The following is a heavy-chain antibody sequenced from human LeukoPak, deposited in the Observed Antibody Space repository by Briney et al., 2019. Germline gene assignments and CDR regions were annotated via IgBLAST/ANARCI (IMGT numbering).Heavy chain of an antibody. V-gene: IGHV3-23*01. CDR2: ISGSGGGT. J-gene: IGHJ4*02. CDR3: VKPLCSRTTCYRYFDY. Sequence: GGSLRLSCAASGFTFSTYGLHWVRQAPGNGLEWVSAISGSGGGTYYADSVKGRFTISRDNSRNILYLQMNALRVEDTAVYYCVKPLCSRTTCYRYFDYWGQGIPVAVSS. CDR1: GFTFSTYG. D-gene: IGHD2-2*01.